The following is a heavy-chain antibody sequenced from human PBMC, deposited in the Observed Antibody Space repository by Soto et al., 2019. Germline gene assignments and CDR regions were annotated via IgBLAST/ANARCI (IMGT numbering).Heavy chain of an antibody. Sequence: EVQLVESGGGLVKPGGSLRLSCAASGFTFSNAWMTWVRQPPGKGLEWVGQIKSEPDGGTIDYATPVKGRFTISRDDSKNTLYLQMYNLNTEDTGVYYCTKSWEWEKLYFDYWGQGTLVTVPS. CDR1: GFTFSNAW. J-gene: IGHJ4*02. CDR3: TKSWEWEKLYFDY. V-gene: IGHV3-15*05. CDR2: IKSEPDGGTI. D-gene: IGHD1-26*01.